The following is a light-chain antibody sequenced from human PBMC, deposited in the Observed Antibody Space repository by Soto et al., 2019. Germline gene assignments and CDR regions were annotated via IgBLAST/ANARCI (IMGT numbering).Light chain of an antibody. V-gene: IGKV3-20*01. CDR3: QRYGTTLPLT. CDR1: LSVSSNY. J-gene: IGKJ4*01. Sequence: EIVLTQSPGTLSLSPGDKATLSCRASLSVSSNYLAWYQQKPGQAPRLLIYGASSRATGIPDRFGGSGSGTDFTLTISRLEPEDFAVYYCQRYGTTLPLTFGGGTKVDIK. CDR2: GAS.